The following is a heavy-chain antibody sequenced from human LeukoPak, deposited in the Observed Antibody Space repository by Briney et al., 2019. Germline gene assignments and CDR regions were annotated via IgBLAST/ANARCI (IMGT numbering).Heavy chain of an antibody. D-gene: IGHD3-22*01. V-gene: IGHV4-4*02. CDR1: GGSISSSNW. J-gene: IGHJ4*02. CDR2: IYHSGST. Sequence: SETLSLTCTVSGGSISSSNWWSWVRQPPGQGLEWIGEIYHSGSTNYNPSLKSRVTISVDTSKNQFSLKLSSVTAADTAVYYCARTHHPHYYDSSGHLVDYWGQGTLVTVSS. CDR3: ARTHHPHYYDSSGHLVDY.